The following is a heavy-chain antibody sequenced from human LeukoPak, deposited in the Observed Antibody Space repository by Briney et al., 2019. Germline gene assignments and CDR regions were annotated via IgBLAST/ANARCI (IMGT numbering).Heavy chain of an antibody. CDR3: AKASVPYCSSTSCYGSHFDY. D-gene: IGHD2-2*01. CDR2: ISWDGGNT. V-gene: IGHV3-43D*04. CDR1: GFTFDDYA. J-gene: IGHJ4*02. Sequence: GGSLRLSCAASGFTFDDYAMHWARQAPGKGLEWVSLISWDGGNTYYADSVKGRFTISRDNSKNSLYLQMDSLRAEDTALYYCAKASVPYCSSTSCYGSHFDYWGQGTLVTVSS.